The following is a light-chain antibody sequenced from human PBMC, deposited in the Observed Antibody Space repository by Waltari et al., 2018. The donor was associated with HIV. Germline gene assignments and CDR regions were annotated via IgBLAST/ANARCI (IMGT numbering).Light chain of an antibody. Sequence: QAVVTQEPSLTVSPGGTVTLTCGPSTGAVTSGHSPNWSQQKPGQAPRTLIFKTSNKHSWTPARFSGSLLGGKAALTLSGAQPEDEAEYYCLLSYSGARVFGGGTKLTVL. V-gene: IGLV7-46*01. CDR1: TGAVTSGHS. CDR3: LLSYSGARV. CDR2: KTS. J-gene: IGLJ2*01.